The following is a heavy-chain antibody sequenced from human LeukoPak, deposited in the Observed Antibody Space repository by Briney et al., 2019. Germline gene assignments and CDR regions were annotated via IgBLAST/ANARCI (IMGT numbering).Heavy chain of an antibody. D-gene: IGHD1-26*01. CDR1: GYSISSDYY. CDR2: IYHSGST. V-gene: IGHV4-38-2*02. J-gene: IGHJ4*02. CDR3: ARVVGAEVPIYFDY. Sequence: SETLSLTCTVSGYSISSDYYWGWSPPPPGKGVGRVWIIYHSGSTYYNPSMKGRVTISVDTSKNQFSLKLSSVTAEDTAVYYCARVVGAEVPIYFDYWGQGTLVTVSS.